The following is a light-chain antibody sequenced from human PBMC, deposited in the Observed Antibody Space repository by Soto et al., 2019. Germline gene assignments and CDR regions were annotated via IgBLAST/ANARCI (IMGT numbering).Light chain of an antibody. J-gene: IGKJ1*01. CDR3: QHYHNWPPWT. CDR1: QSVRDN. Sequence: EIVMTQSPATLSEFPGERATLSCRASQSVRDNLAWYQQKPGQAPRLLIYGASTRATGIPARFSGSGSGTEFTLTISSLQSEDFAVYYCQHYHNWPPWTFGQGTKVEVK. CDR2: GAS. V-gene: IGKV3-15*01.